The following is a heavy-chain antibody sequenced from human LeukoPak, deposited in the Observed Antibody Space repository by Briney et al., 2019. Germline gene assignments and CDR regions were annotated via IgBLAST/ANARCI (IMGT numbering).Heavy chain of an antibody. CDR2: IYYSGST. Sequence: SETLSLTCTVSGGSISSYYWSWIRQPPGQGLEWIGYIYYSGSTNYNPSLKSRVTISVDTSKNQFSLKLSSVAAADTAVYYCARDSIAEYAAFDIWGQGTMVTVSS. J-gene: IGHJ3*02. CDR1: GGSISSYY. D-gene: IGHD2-8*01. CDR3: ARDSIAEYAAFDI. V-gene: IGHV4-59*01.